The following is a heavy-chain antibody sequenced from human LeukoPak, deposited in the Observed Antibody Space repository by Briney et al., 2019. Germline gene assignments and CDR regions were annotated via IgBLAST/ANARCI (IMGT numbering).Heavy chain of an antibody. CDR2: INPNSGGT. V-gene: IGHV1-2*02. Sequence: GASVKVSCKASGYTFTGYYMHWVRQAPGQGLEWMGWINPNSGGTNYAQKFQGRVTMTRDTSISTAYMELSRLRSDDTAVYYCARGRRWLQLLYYYYYMDVGGKGTTVTVS. D-gene: IGHD5-24*01. CDR3: ARGRRWLQLLYYYYYMDV. J-gene: IGHJ6*03. CDR1: GYTFTGYY.